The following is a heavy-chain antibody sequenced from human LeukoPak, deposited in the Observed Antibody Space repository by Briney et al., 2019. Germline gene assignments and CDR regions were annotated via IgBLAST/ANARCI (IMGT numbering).Heavy chain of an antibody. J-gene: IGHJ4*02. Sequence: GGSLRLSCAASGFTFSSYSMNWVRQAPGKGLEWVSYISSSSSTIYYADSVKGRFTISRDNAKNSLYLQMNSLRDEDTAVFYCARDPDTHTHVYYFDYWGQGTLVTVSS. V-gene: IGHV3-48*02. CDR1: GFTFSSYS. CDR3: ARDPDTHTHVYYFDY. CDR2: ISSSSSTI. D-gene: IGHD1-14*01.